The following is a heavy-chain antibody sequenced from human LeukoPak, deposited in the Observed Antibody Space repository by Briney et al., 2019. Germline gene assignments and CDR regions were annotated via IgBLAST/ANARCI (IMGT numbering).Heavy chain of an antibody. Sequence: GGSLRLSCAASGFTFSSYSMNWVRQAPGKGLEWVSSISSSSSYIYYADSVKGRFTISRDNSKNTLYLQMNSLRAEDTAVYYCANRAVGYYDSSGPEPYYFDYWGQGTLVTVSS. V-gene: IGHV3-21*04. J-gene: IGHJ4*02. CDR3: ANRAVGYYDSSGPEPYYFDY. CDR2: ISSSSSYI. CDR1: GFTFSSYS. D-gene: IGHD3-22*01.